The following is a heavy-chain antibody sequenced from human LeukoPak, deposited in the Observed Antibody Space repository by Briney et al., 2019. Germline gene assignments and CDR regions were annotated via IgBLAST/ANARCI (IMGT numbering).Heavy chain of an antibody. V-gene: IGHV4-4*07. Sequence: SETLSLTCTVSGGSISSYYWSWIRQPAGKGLEWIGRIYTSGSTNYNPSLKSRVTMSVDTSKNQFSLKLSSVTAADTAVYYCARGGSSSAYYYYYMDVWAKGTTVTVSS. J-gene: IGHJ6*03. CDR2: IYTSGST. CDR3: ARGGSSSAYYYYYMDV. D-gene: IGHD6-6*01. CDR1: GGSISSYY.